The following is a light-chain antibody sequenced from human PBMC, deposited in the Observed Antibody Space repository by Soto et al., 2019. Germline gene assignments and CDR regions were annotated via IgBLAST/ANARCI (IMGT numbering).Light chain of an antibody. CDR2: DAS. J-gene: IGKJ1*01. V-gene: IGKV1-5*01. Sequence: IQMTQSPSTLSAYIGDRVTITCRASQSIGRWLAWYQQKPGKAPKLLIHDASSLKSGVPSRFSGSGSGTEFTLTISSLQPDDFATYYCQQYNSYSGMFGQGTKVDIK. CDR3: QQYNSYSGM. CDR1: QSIGRW.